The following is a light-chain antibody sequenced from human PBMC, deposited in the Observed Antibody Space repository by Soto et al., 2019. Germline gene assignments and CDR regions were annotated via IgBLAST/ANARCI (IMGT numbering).Light chain of an antibody. CDR1: QSLVYSDGNAY. CDR2: RAS. V-gene: IGKV2-30*01. J-gene: IGKJ1*01. Sequence: DVVVTQSPLSLPVTLGQPASISCRSSQSLVYSDGNAYLSWFQQRPGQSPRRLIYRASNRDSGVPDRFSGSGSGTDFTLQINRVEAEDVGIYYCMQGTHWPPTFGRGTRVEIK. CDR3: MQGTHWPPT.